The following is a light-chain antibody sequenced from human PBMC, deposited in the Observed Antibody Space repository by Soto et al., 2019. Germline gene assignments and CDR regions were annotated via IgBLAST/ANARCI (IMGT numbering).Light chain of an antibody. CDR2: NAS. J-gene: IGKJ1*01. Sequence: DIQMTQSPSTLSASVGDRVTITCRASQNISSWFAWYQQKPGKAPKFLIYNASSLQSGVPSRFSGSGTGTEFRLTISSLQPDDFATYYCQQHKTYSRTFGQGTKVEIK. CDR1: QNISSW. V-gene: IGKV1-5*03. CDR3: QQHKTYSRT.